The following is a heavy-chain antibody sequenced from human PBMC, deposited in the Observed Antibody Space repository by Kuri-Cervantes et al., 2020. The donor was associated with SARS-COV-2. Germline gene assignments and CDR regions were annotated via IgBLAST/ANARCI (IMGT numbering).Heavy chain of an antibody. V-gene: IGHV4-59*01. CDR1: GGSISSYY. CDR3: ARGLYYYDSSGP. CDR2: IYYSGST. J-gene: IGHJ5*02. Sequence: SETLSLSCTVSGGSISSYYWSWIRQPPGKGLEWIGYIYYSGSTNYNPSLKSRVTISVDTSKNQFSLKLSSVTAADTAVYYCARGLYYYDSSGPWGQGTLVTCAS. D-gene: IGHD3-22*01.